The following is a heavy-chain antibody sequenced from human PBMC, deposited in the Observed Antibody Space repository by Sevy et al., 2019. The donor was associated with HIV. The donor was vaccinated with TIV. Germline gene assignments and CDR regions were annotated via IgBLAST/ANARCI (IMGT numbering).Heavy chain of an antibody. CDR3: AKNMVWFDP. J-gene: IGHJ5*02. Sequence: GGYLRLSCAASGFTFSSYAMNWVRQAPGKGLEWVSTITGGGGSTYYTDAVKGRFTISRDNSKNTLYLQMNSLRVEDTAVYYCAKNMVWFDPWGQGTLVTVSS. CDR2: ITGGGGST. CDR1: GFTFSSYA. V-gene: IGHV3-23*01. D-gene: IGHD2-8*01.